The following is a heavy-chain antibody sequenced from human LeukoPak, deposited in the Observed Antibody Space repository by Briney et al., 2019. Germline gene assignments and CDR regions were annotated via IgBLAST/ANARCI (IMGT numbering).Heavy chain of an antibody. Sequence: GASVTVSCKASGYTFSSYALHWVRQAPGQGLEWMGWISTKTGNPMYAQGFTGRFVFSLDTSVSTAYLQISSLKAEDTAMYYCARDRDWFDSWGQGTLVTVSS. J-gene: IGHJ5*01. V-gene: IGHV7-4-1*02. CDR1: GYTFSSYA. D-gene: IGHD3-10*01. CDR3: ARDRDWFDS. CDR2: ISTKTGNP.